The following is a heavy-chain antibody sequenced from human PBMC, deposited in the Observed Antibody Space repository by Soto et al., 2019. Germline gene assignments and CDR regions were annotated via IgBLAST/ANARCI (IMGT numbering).Heavy chain of an antibody. V-gene: IGHV3-23*01. CDR2: ISGSGGST. Sequence: PGGSLRLSCAASGFTFSSYGMSWVRQAPGKGLEWVSAISGSGGSTYYADSVKGRFTISRDNSKNTLYLQMNSLRAEDTAVYYCAKDPGPPVHYTWFDPWGQGTLVTVSS. CDR1: GFTFSSYG. D-gene: IGHD1-1*01. CDR3: AKDPGPPVHYTWFDP. J-gene: IGHJ5*02.